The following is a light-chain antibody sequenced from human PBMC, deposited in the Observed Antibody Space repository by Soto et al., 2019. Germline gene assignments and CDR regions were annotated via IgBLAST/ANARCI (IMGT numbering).Light chain of an antibody. CDR1: QRISSY. J-gene: IGKJ2*01. Sequence: DIQMTQSPSSLSASVGDRVTIACRASQRISSYLNWYQQKPGKAPKLLIYAASSLQSGVPSRFSGSGSGTDFTLTISSLQPADFAAYSCQQSYSTPYTFGQRTKLEIK. CDR2: AAS. CDR3: QQSYSTPYT. V-gene: IGKV1-39*01.